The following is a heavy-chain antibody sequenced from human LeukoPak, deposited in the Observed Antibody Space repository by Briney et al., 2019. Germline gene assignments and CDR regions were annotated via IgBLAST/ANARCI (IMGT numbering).Heavy chain of an antibody. V-gene: IGHV3-30*02. D-gene: IGHD1-26*01. J-gene: IGHJ4*02. Sequence: GGSLRLSCAASRLSLSSYGMHWVRQAPGKGLEWLTFIHYDGSNKYYANSVAGRFTISRDNSKNTLYLQMYSLRPEDTAVYYCAKDQGRLGASMADSWGPGTLVTVSS. CDR1: RLSLSSYG. CDR3: AKDQGRLGASMADS. CDR2: IHYDGSNK.